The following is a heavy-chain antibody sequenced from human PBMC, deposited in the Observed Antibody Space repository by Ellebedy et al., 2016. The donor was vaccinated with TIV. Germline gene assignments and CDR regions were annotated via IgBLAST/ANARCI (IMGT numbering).Heavy chain of an antibody. V-gene: IGHV3-23*01. J-gene: IGHJ3*02. CDR2: ISGSGGST. CDR1: GFTFSSYA. Sequence: GESLKISXAASGFTFSSYAMSWVRQAPGKGLEWVSAISGSGGSTYYADSVKGRFTISRDNSKNTLYLQMNSLRAEDTAVYYCAKGIEYSSSRNAFDIWGQGTMVTVSS. CDR3: AKGIEYSSSRNAFDI. D-gene: IGHD6-6*01.